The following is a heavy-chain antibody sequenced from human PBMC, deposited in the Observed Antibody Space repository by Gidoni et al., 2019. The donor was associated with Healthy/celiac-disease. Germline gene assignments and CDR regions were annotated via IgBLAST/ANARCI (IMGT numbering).Heavy chain of an antibody. D-gene: IGHD6-13*01. CDR2: ISGSGGST. V-gene: IGHV3-23*01. J-gene: IGHJ6*02. CDR1: GFTFSSYA. CDR3: AKTQQLVHPYYYYGMDV. Sequence: EVQLLESGGGLVQPGGSLRLSCAASGFTFSSYAMSWVRQAPGKGLEWVSAISGSGGSTYYADSVKGRFTISRDNSKNTLYLQMNSLRAEDTAVYYCAKTQQLVHPYYYYGMDVWGQGTTVTVSS.